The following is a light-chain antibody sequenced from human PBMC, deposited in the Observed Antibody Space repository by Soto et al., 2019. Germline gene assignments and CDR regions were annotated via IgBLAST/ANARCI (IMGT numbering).Light chain of an antibody. V-gene: IGKV3-11*01. Sequence: IVLTQSPGTLSLSPGARVPLSCRASQSVSNSLAWYQQKPGQPPRLLIYDVSNRATGIPARFSGRGSGTDFTLTITSLEPEDFAVYFCHQRYNWPRVTFGQGTRLEIK. CDR1: QSVSNS. CDR3: HQRYNWPRVT. J-gene: IGKJ5*01. CDR2: DVS.